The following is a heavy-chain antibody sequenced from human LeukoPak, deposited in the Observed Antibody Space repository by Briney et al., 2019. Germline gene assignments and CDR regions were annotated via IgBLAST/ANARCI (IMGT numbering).Heavy chain of an antibody. CDR2: IWYDGSNK. CDR3: ARDYCSSTSCYGYGMDV. D-gene: IGHD2-2*01. V-gene: IGHV3-33*01. CDR1: GFTFSSYG. Sequence: GGSLRLSSAASGFTFSSYGMHWVRQAPGKGLEWVAVIWYDGSNKYYADSVKGRFTISRDNSKNTLYLQMNSLRAEDTAVYYCARDYCSSTSCYGYGMDVWGQGTTVTVSS. J-gene: IGHJ6*02.